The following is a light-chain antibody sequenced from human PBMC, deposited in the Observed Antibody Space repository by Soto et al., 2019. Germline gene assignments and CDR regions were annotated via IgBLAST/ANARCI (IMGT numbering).Light chain of an antibody. CDR1: QGISSY. J-gene: IGKJ4*01. CDR3: QQFKSYTLT. CDR2: AAS. Sequence: IQLTQSPSSLSTSVRCRFNITCRASQGISSYLAWYQQKPGKAPKLLIYAASTLQSGVPSRLSGSGYGTDLTITISSMKNEDFETYYCQQFKSYTLTFGGGTQVDIK. V-gene: IGKV1-9*01.